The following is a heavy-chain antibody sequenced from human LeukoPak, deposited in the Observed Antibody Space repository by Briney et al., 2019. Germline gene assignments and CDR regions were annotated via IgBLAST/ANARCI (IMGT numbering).Heavy chain of an antibody. V-gene: IGHV3-21*01. CDR1: GSSVSTYG. CDR3: AKAVLCRMRSWHPAWFDL. D-gene: IGHD1-26*01. J-gene: IGHJ5*02. CDR2: ITRTGSYR. Sequence: PGGSLRLSCEASGSSVSTYGMNWVRQAPGKGLEWVSSITRTGSYRFYTDSVKGRYTISRDNAKNSVYLQIDSLTTDDTAVYYCAKAVLCRMRSWHPAWFDLWDQGTL.